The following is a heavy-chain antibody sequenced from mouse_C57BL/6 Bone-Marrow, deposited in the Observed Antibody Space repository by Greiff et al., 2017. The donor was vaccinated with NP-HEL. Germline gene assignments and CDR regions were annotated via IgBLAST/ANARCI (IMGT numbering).Heavy chain of an antibody. CDR2: IRNKANGYTT. V-gene: IGHV7-3*01. Sequence: EVMLVESGGGLVQPGGSLSLSCAASGFTFTDYYMSWVRQPPGKALEWLGFIRNKANGYTTEYSASVKGRFTISRDNSQSILYLQMNALRAEDSATYYCATGDWLLYFDYWGQGTTLTVSS. J-gene: IGHJ2*01. D-gene: IGHD2-3*01. CDR1: GFTFTDYY. CDR3: ATGDWLLYFDY.